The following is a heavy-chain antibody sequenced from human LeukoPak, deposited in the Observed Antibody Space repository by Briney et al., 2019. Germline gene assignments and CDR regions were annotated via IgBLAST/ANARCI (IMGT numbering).Heavy chain of an antibody. D-gene: IGHD3-16*01. CDR3: ARDFDRAGGDYFDY. CDR1: GGSISGYY. CDR2: IYYRGST. J-gene: IGHJ4*02. Sequence: PSETLSLTCTVSGGSISGYYWSWIRQPPGKGLEWIGYIYYRGSTNYNPSLKSRVTISVDTSKNQFSLKLTSVTAADTAIYYCARDFDRAGGDYFDYWGQGALVTVSS. V-gene: IGHV4-59*12.